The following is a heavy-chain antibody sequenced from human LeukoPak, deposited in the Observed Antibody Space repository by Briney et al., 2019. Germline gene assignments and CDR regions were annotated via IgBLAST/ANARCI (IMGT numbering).Heavy chain of an antibody. CDR3: ARGGPIGAFDI. CDR2: IYHSGNT. CDR1: GYSISSGYY. V-gene: IGHV4-38-2*01. Sequence: SETLSLTCAVSGYSISSGYYWGWIRQPPGKGLEWIGSIYHSGNTYYNPSLKSRVTISVDTSKNQFSLKLSSVTAADTAVYYCARGGPIGAFDIWGQGTMVTVSS. D-gene: IGHD3-16*01. J-gene: IGHJ3*02.